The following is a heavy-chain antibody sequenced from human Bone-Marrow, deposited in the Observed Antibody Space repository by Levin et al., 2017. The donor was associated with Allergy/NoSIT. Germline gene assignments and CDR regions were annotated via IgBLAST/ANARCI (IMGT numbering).Heavy chain of an antibody. D-gene: IGHD4-17*01. CDR1: GGSISSGDYY. V-gene: IGHV4-30-4*01. CDR2: IYYSGST. CDR3: AREATVTTLNYWYFDL. Sequence: KSSETLSLTCTVSGGSISSGDYYWSWIRQPPGKGLEWIGYIYYSGSTYYNPSLKSRVTISVDTSKNQFSLKLSSVTAADTAVYYCAREATVTTLNYWYFDLWGRGTLVTVSS. J-gene: IGHJ2*01.